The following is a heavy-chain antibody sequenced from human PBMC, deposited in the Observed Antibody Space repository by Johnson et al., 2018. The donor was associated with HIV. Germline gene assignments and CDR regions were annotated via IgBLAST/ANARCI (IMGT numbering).Heavy chain of an antibody. CDR2: ISYDGSNK. CDR3: ARIPACWYLNDAFDI. V-gene: IGHV3-30*04. Sequence: VQLVESGGGVVQPGRSLRLSCVASGFTFSSYAMHWVRQAPGKGLEWVAVISYDGSNKYYADSVKGRFTISRDNSKNTLYLQMNSLRAEDTAVYYCARIPACWYLNDAFDIWGQGTMVTVSS. CDR1: GFTFSSYA. J-gene: IGHJ3*02. D-gene: IGHD6-13*01.